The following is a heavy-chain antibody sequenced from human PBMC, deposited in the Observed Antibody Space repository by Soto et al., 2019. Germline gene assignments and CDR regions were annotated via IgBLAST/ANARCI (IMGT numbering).Heavy chain of an antibody. D-gene: IGHD1-1*01. CDR2: IIPIFGTA. V-gene: IGHV1-69*13. CDR1: GGSFTYT. Sequence: SVKVSCKASGGSFTYTLSWVRQAPVQGLEWMGGIIPIFGTANYAQKLQGRVTITADESTKTAYMELSTLRSEDTAVYYCARLQSPGTYGMDVWGQGTTVTVSS. CDR3: ARLQSPGTYGMDV. J-gene: IGHJ6*02.